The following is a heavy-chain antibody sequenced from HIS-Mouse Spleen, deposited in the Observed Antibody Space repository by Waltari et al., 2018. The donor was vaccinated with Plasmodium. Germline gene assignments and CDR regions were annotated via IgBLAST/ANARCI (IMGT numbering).Heavy chain of an antibody. CDR1: GFTVSSNY. J-gene: IGHJ3*02. V-gene: IGHV3-53*01. D-gene: IGHD6-13*01. Sequence: EVQLVESGGGLIQPGGSLRLSCAASGFTVSSNYMSWVRQAPGKGWGWVAVIYSGVTTHYTDSVKGRFTISRDNSKNTLYLQMNSLRAEDTAVYYCARVYSSSWYTFDIWGQGTMVTVSS. CDR3: ARVYSSSWYTFDI. CDR2: IYSGVTT.